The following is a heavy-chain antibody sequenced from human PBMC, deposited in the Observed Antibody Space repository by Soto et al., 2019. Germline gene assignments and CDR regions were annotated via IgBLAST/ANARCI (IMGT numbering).Heavy chain of an antibody. D-gene: IGHD1-26*01. CDR1: GYTFTSYA. V-gene: IGHV1-3*01. CDR3: ARDLGVGAASDY. Sequence: QVQLVQSGAEVKKPGASVKVSCKASGYTFTSYAMHWVRQAPGQRLEWMGWINAGNGNTKYSQKFQGRVTIIRDTCASTVYMELSSLRCEDTAVYCCARDLGVGAASDYWGQGTLVTVSS. J-gene: IGHJ4*02. CDR2: INAGNGNT.